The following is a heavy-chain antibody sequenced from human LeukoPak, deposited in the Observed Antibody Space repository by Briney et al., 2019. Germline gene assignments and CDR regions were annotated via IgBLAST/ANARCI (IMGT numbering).Heavy chain of an antibody. CDR1: GFTFSSYL. V-gene: IGHV3-30*14. CDR3: ARGHWTLGFDSARWYWIDY. J-gene: IGHJ4*02. CDR2: ISHDGTNS. Sequence: PGGSLRLSCEASGFTFSSYLIHWVRQAPGKGLDWVTVISHDGTNSYYADSVKGRFTISRDNSQNTLYLQMNSLRGDDTAVYYCARGHWTLGFDSARWYWIDYWGQGTLVAVSS. D-gene: IGHD6-13*01.